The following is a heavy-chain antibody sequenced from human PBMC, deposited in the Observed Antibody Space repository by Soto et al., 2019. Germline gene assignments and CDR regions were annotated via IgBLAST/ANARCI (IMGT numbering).Heavy chain of an antibody. CDR2: IYYSGST. CDR3: AIPSPRGYDVFDY. J-gene: IGHJ4*02. V-gene: IGHV4-39*01. Sequence: ASETLSLTCTVSGGSISSSSYYWGWIRQPPGKGLEWIGSIYYSGSTYYNPSLKSRVTISVDTSKNQFSLRLSTVTAADTAVYYCAIPSPRGYDVFDYWGQGTLVTVSS. CDR1: GGSISSSSYY. D-gene: IGHD5-12*01.